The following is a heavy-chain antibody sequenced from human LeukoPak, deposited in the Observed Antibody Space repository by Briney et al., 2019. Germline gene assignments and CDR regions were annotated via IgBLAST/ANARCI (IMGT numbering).Heavy chain of an antibody. V-gene: IGHV3-48*01. CDR1: GFTFSNYN. CDR2: ISGSGTNT. J-gene: IGHJ5*02. CDR3: ARLGSFDP. D-gene: IGHD3-10*01. Sequence: PGGSLRLSCAASGFTFSNYNMNWVRQAPGKGLEWVSFISGSGTNTYYADSVKGRFTISRDNAKNSLYLQMNSLRAEDTAVYYCARLGSFDPWGQGTLVTVSS.